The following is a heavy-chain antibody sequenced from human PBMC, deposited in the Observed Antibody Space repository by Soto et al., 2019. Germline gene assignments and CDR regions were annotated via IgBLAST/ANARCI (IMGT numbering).Heavy chain of an antibody. V-gene: IGHV1-69*13. J-gene: IGHJ6*02. CDR3: ASVPKLTQIGYCSSTSCYSYYGMDV. CDR2: IIPIFGTA. CDR1: GGTFSSYA. D-gene: IGHD2-2*01. Sequence: ASVKVSCKASGGTFSSYAISWLRQAPGQGLEWMGGIIPIFGTANYAQKFQGRVTITADESTSTAYMELSSLRSEDTAVYYCASVPKLTQIGYCSSTSCYSYYGMDVWGQGTTVTVSS.